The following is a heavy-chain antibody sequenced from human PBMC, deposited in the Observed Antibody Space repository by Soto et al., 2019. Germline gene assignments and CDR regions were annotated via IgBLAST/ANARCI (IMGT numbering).Heavy chain of an antibody. D-gene: IGHD1-26*01. V-gene: IGHV3-30-3*01. CDR3: AIQVEWELF. Sequence: QVQLVESGGGVVQPGRSLRLSCVASGFTFSSYAMHWVRQAPGKGLEWVAVISYDGSNKNYADSVKGRFTISRDNSKNTLYLQMNSLRAEDTAVDYCAIQVEWELFGGQGTLVTVSS. CDR2: ISYDGSNK. J-gene: IGHJ4*02. CDR1: GFTFSSYA.